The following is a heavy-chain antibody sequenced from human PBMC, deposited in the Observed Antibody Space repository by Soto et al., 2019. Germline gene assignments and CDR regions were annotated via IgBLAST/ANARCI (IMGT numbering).Heavy chain of an antibody. D-gene: IGHD2-15*01. J-gene: IGHJ4*02. Sequence: GGSLRLSCAASGFTFSSYSMNWVRQAPGKGLEWVSSISSSSSYIYYADSVKGRFTISRDNAKNSLYLQMNSLRAEDTAVYYCARGRKVDYFDYWGQGTLVTVSS. V-gene: IGHV3-21*01. CDR3: ARGRKVDYFDY. CDR1: GFTFSSYS. CDR2: ISSSSSYI.